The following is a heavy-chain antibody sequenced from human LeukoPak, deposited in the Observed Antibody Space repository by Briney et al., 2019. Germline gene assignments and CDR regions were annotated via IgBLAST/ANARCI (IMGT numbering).Heavy chain of an antibody. CDR2: ISAYNGNT. Sequence: ASVKVSCKASGYTFTSYGISWVRQAPGQGLEWMGWISAYNGNTNYAQKLQGRVTMTTDTSTSTAYMELRSLRSDDTAVYYCARDTPLEYSSSSLLVSGMDVWGQGTTDTVSS. CDR1: GYTFTSYG. D-gene: IGHD6-6*01. CDR3: ARDTPLEYSSSSLLVSGMDV. V-gene: IGHV1-18*01. J-gene: IGHJ6*02.